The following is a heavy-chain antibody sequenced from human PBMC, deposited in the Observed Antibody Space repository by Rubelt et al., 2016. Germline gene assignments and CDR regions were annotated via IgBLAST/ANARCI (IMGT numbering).Heavy chain of an antibody. D-gene: IGHD3-10*01. CDR1: GGSFSGYY. CDR3: ARKHRNRGRGFDY. J-gene: IGHJ4*02. V-gene: IGHV4-34*01. Sequence: QVQLQQWGAGLLKPSETLSLTCAVYGGSFSGYYWSWIRQPPGKGLEWIGEINHSGSTNYNPSLKSRVTISVDASKNQFSLKLSSVTAADTAVYYCARKHRNRGRGFDYWGQGTLVTVSS. CDR2: INHSGST.